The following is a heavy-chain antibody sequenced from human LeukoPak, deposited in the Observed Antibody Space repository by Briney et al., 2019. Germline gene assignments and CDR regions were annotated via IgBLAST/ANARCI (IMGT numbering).Heavy chain of an antibody. CDR2: ISSSGSTI. CDR1: GFTSSDYY. V-gene: IGHV3-11*01. D-gene: IGHD3-22*01. Sequence: GGSLRLSCAASGFTSSDYYMSWIRQPPAKGLERVSYISSSGSTIYYADSVKGRFTTSRDNAKNSLYLQMNSLRAEDTAVYYCITRSKGDSSGYYSTWGQGTLVTVSS. CDR3: ITRSKGDSSGYYST. J-gene: IGHJ5*02.